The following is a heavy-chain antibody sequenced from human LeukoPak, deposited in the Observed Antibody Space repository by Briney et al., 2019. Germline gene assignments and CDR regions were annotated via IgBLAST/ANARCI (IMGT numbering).Heavy chain of an antibody. D-gene: IGHD3-9*01. J-gene: IGHJ4*02. Sequence: GGSLRLSCAASGFTVSINYMTWVRQAPGKGLEWVSIIYDNGNTYYADSVKGRFTVTRDNSKNTVSLEMNSLRVDDTAVYYCVSHSDPLTGYSFDYWGQGTLVTVSS. V-gene: IGHV3-53*01. CDR3: VSHSDPLTGYSFDY. CDR1: GFTVSINY. CDR2: IYDNGNT.